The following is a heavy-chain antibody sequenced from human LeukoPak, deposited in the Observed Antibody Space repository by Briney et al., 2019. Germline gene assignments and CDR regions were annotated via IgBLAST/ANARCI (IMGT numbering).Heavy chain of an antibody. CDR1: GGSISSYY. CDR2: IYTSGST. V-gene: IGHV4-4*07. Sequence: SETLSLTCTVSGGSISSYYWSWIRQPAGKGLEWIGRIYTSGSTNYNPSLKSRVTMSVDTSKNQFSLKLSSVTAADTAVYYCARVIPSRGVAWLDPWGQGTLVTVSS. D-gene: IGHD2-2*01. J-gene: IGHJ5*02. CDR3: ARVIPSRGVAWLDP.